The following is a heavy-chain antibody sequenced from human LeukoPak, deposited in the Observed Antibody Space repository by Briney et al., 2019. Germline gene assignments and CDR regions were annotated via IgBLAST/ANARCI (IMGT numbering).Heavy chain of an antibody. Sequence: GASVKVSCKASGYTFTSYAMHWVRQAPGQRLEWMGWINAGNGNTKYSQKFQGRVTITRDTSASTDYMELSSLRSEDTAVYYCARAPTVVGSSVRYNWFDPWGQGTLVTVSS. CDR1: GYTFTSYA. CDR3: ARAPTVVGSSVRYNWFDP. V-gene: IGHV1-3*01. J-gene: IGHJ5*02. CDR2: INAGNGNT. D-gene: IGHD4-23*01.